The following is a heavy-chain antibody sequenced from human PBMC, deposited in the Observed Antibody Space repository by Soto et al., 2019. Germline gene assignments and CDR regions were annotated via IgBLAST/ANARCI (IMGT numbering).Heavy chain of an antibody. Sequence: SETLSLTCTVSGGSISSSSYYWGWIRQPPGKGLEWIGSIYYSGSTYYNTSLKSRVTISVDTSKNHFSLKLSFVTAADTAVYYCARGVLVWSGYSVKRLWYCYYGMDVWGQGTTVTVSS. V-gene: IGHV4-39*01. CDR1: GGSISSSSYY. J-gene: IGHJ6*02. D-gene: IGHD3-3*01. CDR3: ARGVLVWSGYSVKRLWYCYYGMDV. CDR2: IYYSGST.